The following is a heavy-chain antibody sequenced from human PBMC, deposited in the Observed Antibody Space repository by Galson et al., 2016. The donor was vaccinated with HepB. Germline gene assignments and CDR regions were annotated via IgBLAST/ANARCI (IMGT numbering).Heavy chain of an antibody. CDR2: ISNDGNNI. V-gene: IGHV3-30*18. CDR3: AKGRWAFDS. J-gene: IGHJ4*02. Sequence: SLRLSCAASGFTFTSFGMHWFRQAPGKGPEWVAAISNDGNNIYYADSVKGRVTISRDNSKNTLYLQMHSLRGEDTAVYYCAKGRWAFDSWGQGTLVTVSS. D-gene: IGHD5-24*01. CDR1: GFTFTSFG.